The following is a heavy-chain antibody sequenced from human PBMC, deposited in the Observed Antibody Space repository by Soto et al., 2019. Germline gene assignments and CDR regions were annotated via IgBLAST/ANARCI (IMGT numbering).Heavy chain of an antibody. CDR1: GNTFTNYY. J-gene: IGHJ4*02. Sequence: QVQLMQSGAEVKKPGASVKVSCKASGNTFTNYYIHWVRQATGQGLEWMGTINPSGGHTTYAQKFLGRVTMPRDTSTSTLYMELTSLRSEDTAVYYCARGGHVVVVTAAFDYWGQGTLVTVSS. CDR3: ARGGHVVVVTAAFDY. D-gene: IGHD2-21*02. V-gene: IGHV1-46*01. CDR2: INPSGGHT.